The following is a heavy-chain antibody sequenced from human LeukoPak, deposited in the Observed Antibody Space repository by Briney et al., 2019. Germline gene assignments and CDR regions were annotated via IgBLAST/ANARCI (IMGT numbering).Heavy chain of an antibody. CDR1: GYTFTDYY. CDR2: INPNSGGT. J-gene: IGHJ4*02. D-gene: IGHD6-19*01. Sequence: ASVKVSCKASGYTFTDYYIDWVRQAPGQGLEWMGWINPNSGGTNYAQKFQGRVTMTRDTSISTVYMELSSLRSDDTAVYYCARVRSRYSSGLYGPDYFDYWGQGTLVTVSS. V-gene: IGHV1-2*02. CDR3: ARVRSRYSSGLYGPDYFDY.